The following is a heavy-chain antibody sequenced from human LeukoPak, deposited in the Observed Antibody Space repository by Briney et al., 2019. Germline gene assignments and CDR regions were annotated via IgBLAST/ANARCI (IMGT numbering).Heavy chain of an antibody. V-gene: IGHV1-69*05. CDR1: GGTFSSYA. J-gene: IGHJ3*02. CDR3: ARYREMATAFDI. CDR2: IIPIFGTA. Sequence: SVKVSCKASGGTFSSYAISWVRQAPGQGLEWMGGIIPIFGTANYAQKFQGRVTITTDESTSTAYMELSSLRSEDTAVYYCARYREMATAFDIWGQGTMVTVSS. D-gene: IGHD5-24*01.